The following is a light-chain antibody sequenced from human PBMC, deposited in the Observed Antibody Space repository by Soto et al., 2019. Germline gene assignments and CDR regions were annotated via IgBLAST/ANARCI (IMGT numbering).Light chain of an antibody. CDR3: SSQTGSATVL. CDR1: SSDGGAYNF. J-gene: IGLJ2*01. Sequence: QSPLAQPASLSSSPGHSITISCTGTSSDGGAYNFVSLYQQFPGKAPKLMIYEVSNRPSGVSDRFSGSKSGNTASLIISGLQAEDEADYYCSSQTGSATVLFGGGTK. V-gene: IGLV2-14*01. CDR2: EVS.